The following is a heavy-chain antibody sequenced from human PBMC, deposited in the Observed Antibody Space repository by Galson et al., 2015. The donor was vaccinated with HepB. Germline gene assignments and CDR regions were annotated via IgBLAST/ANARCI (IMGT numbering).Heavy chain of an antibody. CDR1: GYSFTTYW. Sequence: QSGAEVKKPGESLRISCKASGYSFTTYWITWVRQMPDKGLEWMGRIDPSDSYTNYNPSFQGHVIISADKSISTAYLQWNSLKASDTAMYYCATQPFDCTSTSCNPTNNWFDPWGQGTLVTVSS. D-gene: IGHD2-2*01. J-gene: IGHJ5*02. CDR2: IDPSDSYT. CDR3: ATQPFDCTSTSCNPTNNWFDP. V-gene: IGHV5-10-1*01.